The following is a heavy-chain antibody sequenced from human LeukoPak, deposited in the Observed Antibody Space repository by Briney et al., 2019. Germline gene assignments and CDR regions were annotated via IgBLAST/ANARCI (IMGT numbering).Heavy chain of an antibody. V-gene: IGHV1-46*01. Sequence: ASVKVSRKASGYTFTNNYLHWVRQAPGQGLEWMGMIYPRDGSTSYAQNFQGRVTVTRDTSTTTVHMELRGLRSEDTAVYYCARDQEGFDYWGQGTVVTVSS. CDR3: ARDQEGFDY. CDR2: IYPRDGST. J-gene: IGHJ4*02. CDR1: GYTFTNNY.